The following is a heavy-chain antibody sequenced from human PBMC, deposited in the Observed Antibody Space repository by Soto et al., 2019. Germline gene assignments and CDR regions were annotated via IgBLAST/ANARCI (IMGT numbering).Heavy chain of an antibody. CDR1: GISIDNYY. V-gene: IGHV4-4*07. Sequence: SETLSLTCTVSGISIDNYYCSWIRQSAGKGLEWIGRIYSSGTTNYNPSLKSRVTMSVDMSKSQFSLNVRSVTAADTAVYYCVRDVGGYGWFAQWGRGTLVTVSS. CDR3: VRDVGGYGWFAQ. J-gene: IGHJ5*02. CDR2: IYSSGTT. D-gene: IGHD6-19*01.